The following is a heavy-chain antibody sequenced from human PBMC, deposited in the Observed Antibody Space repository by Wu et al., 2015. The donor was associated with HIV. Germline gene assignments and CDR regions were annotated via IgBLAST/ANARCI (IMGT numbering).Heavy chain of an antibody. V-gene: IGHV1-2*06. Sequence: QVLLVQSGTEVKTPGASVKVACKASGYTFTGHYIHWVRQAPGQGLEWLGRINPNRGATNFAQKFQGRFTMSSDTSINTVFMELRRLTSDDTAKYYCARDQNFGSGIVRGPPYNMDSWGQGTLVIVSS. D-gene: IGHD3-10*01. CDR1: GYTFTGHY. CDR3: ARDQNFGSGIVRGPPYNMDS. CDR2: INPNRGAT. J-gene: IGHJ1*01.